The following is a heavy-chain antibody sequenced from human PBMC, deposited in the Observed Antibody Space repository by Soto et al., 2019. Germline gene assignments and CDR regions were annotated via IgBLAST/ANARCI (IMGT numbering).Heavy chain of an antibody. CDR2: ISGRGGST. CDR1: GFTFSSYA. D-gene: IGHD4-17*01. Sequence: EVQLLESGGGLVQPGVSLRLSCAASGFTFSSYAMSWVRQAPGKGLEWVSGISGRGGSTYYADSVKGRFTISRDNSKNTLYLQMNSLRAEDTAVYYCAKGPLYGDYVSGWGQGTLVTVSS. V-gene: IGHV3-23*01. CDR3: AKGPLYGDYVSG. J-gene: IGHJ4*02.